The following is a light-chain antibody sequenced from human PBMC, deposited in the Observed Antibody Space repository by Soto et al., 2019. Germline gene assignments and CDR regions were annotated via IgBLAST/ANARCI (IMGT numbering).Light chain of an antibody. V-gene: IGLV2-14*01. CDR1: GRDIGAYNY. J-gene: IGLJ1*01. CDR3: SSYTTSYFYA. Sequence: SALTQPASVSGSPGQSITISCTGSGRDIGAYNYVSWYQQHPGKAPKLIIYEVENRPSGVSNRFSASKSAFTASLTISGLQAEDEADYYCSSYTTSYFYAFGPGTKVTVL. CDR2: EVE.